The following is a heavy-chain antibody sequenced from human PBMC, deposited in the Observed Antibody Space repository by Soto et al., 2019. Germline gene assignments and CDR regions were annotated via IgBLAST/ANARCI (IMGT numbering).Heavy chain of an antibody. Sequence: QVQLQESGPGLVKPSQTLSLTCTVSGGSISSGGYYWSWIRQHPGKGLEWIGSIYYSGSTYYNPSLQRRVTLSVEPSKNQFSRKLSSVTAADTAVYCCARGVLHWGQGTLVTVSS. D-gene: IGHD3-16*01. J-gene: IGHJ4*02. V-gene: IGHV4-31*03. CDR2: IYYSGST. CDR3: ARGVLH. CDR1: GGSISSGGYY.